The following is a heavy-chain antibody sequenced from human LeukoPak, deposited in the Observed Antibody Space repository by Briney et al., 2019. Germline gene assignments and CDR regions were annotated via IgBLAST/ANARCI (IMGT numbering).Heavy chain of an antibody. CDR1: GFSFSTYA. CDR2: ISGSGGTT. CDR3: AKASSSGWHYFDN. J-gene: IGHJ4*02. V-gene: IGHV3-23*01. Sequence: GGSLRLSCVASGFSFSTYAMTWVRQAPGKGLEWVCAISGSGGTTYYADSLKGRFTISRDNFKSTIYLQMNSLRGDDTAVYYCAKASSSGWHYFDNWCQGTLITVSS. D-gene: IGHD6-19*01.